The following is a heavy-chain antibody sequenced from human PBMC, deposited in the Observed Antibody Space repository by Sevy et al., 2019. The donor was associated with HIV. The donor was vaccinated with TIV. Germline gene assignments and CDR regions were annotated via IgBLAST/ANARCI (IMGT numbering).Heavy chain of an antibody. Sequence: GGSLRLSCAASGFTFSSYAMSWVRQAPGKGLEWVSAISGSGGSTYYADSVKGRFTISRDNSKNKLYLQMNGLRAEDTAVYYCAKDYYDSSGHTGDAFDIWGQGTMVTVSS. J-gene: IGHJ3*02. D-gene: IGHD3-22*01. CDR1: GFTFSSYA. V-gene: IGHV3-23*01. CDR2: ISGSGGST. CDR3: AKDYYDSSGHTGDAFDI.